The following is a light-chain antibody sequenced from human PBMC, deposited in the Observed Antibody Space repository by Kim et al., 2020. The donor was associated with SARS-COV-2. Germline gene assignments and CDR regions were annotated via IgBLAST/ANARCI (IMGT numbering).Light chain of an antibody. V-gene: IGKV3-20*01. J-gene: IGKJ2*01. CDR2: GAS. CDR1: QSVSSSY. Sequence: SPFPMSLSPGERATLSCRASQSVSSSYLAWYQQKPGQAPRLLIYGASSRATGIPDRFSGSGSGTDFTLTISRLEPEDFAVYYCQQYGSSPRTFGQGTKLEI. CDR3: QQYGSSPRT.